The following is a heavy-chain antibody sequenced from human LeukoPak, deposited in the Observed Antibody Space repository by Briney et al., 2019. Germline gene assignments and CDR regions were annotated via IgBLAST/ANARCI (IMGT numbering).Heavy chain of an antibody. D-gene: IGHD3-10*01. CDR3: ARLGGYYGSGSYPPHDY. J-gene: IGHJ4*02. CDR1: GGSISSYY. CDR2: INHSGST. Sequence: ASETLSLTCTVSGGSISSYYWSWIRQPPGKGLEWIGEINHSGSTNYNPSLKSRVTISVDTSKNQFSLKLSSVTAADTAVYYCARLGGYYGSGSYPPHDYWGQGTLVTVSS. V-gene: IGHV4-34*01.